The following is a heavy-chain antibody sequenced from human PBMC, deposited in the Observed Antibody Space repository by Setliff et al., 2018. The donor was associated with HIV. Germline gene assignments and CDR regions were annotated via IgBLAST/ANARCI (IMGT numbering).Heavy chain of an antibody. V-gene: IGHV4-59*11. CDR1: GASISGHY. CDR2: VYYNGIT. CDR3: ARVSYYGSFYYNYYMDV. Sequence: SQTLSLTCTVSGASISGHYWTWIRQPPGKGLEWIGYVYYNGITDYNPSLKSRVTISLDTSNSQFSLKLSSLTAADTAVYYCARVSYYGSFYYNYYMDVWGKGTTVTVSS. D-gene: IGHD3-10*01. J-gene: IGHJ6*03.